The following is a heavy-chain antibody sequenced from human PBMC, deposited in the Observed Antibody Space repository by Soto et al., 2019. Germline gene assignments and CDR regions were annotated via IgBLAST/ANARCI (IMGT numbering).Heavy chain of an antibody. CDR3: AKEMSSSSWQRGYDY. CDR1: GFTFSSYA. D-gene: IGHD6-13*01. Sequence: EVQLLESGGGLVQPGGSLRLSCAASGFTFSSYAMSWVRQAPGKGLEWVSAISGSGGSTYYADSVKGRFTISRDNSKNARYLKMHSLRAEDTGVYYCAKEMSSSSWQRGYDYWGQETLVTVSS. V-gene: IGHV3-23*01. J-gene: IGHJ4*02. CDR2: ISGSGGST.